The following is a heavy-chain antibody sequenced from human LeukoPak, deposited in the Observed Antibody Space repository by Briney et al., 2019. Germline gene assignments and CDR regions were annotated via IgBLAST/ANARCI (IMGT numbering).Heavy chain of an antibody. CDR2: ISGSGGST. D-gene: IGHD2-2*01. J-gene: IGHJ4*02. CDR1: GFTFSSYG. CDR3: ASLMLGYCSSTSCTSLNY. Sequence: GGTLRLSCAASGFTFSSYGMSWVRQAPGKGLEWVSAISGSGGSTYYADSVKGRFTISRDNAKNSLYLQMNSLRAEDTAVYYCASLMLGYCSSTSCTSLNYWGQGTLVTVSS. V-gene: IGHV3-23*01.